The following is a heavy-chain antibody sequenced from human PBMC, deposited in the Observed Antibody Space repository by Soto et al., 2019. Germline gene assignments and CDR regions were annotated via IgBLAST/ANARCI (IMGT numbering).Heavy chain of an antibody. Sequence: EVQLLESGGGLVQPGGSLRLSCAASGFTFSSYAMSWVRQAPGKGLEWVAAISGSGGSTYYADSVKGRFTISRDNSKNTLYLQMNSLRAEDTALYYCAKDSVDGYSPLFDYWGQGTLVTVSS. CDR1: GFTFSSYA. CDR2: ISGSGGST. CDR3: AKDSVDGYSPLFDY. D-gene: IGHD6-19*01. J-gene: IGHJ4*02. V-gene: IGHV3-23*01.